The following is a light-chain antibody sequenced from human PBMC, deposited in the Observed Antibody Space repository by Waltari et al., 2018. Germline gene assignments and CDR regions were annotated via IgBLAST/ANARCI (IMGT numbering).Light chain of an antibody. J-gene: IGKJ3*01. CDR1: QSISRW. CDR3: QHYNSFSALFT. Sequence: DIQMTQPPSTVSASVGDRVTITFRASQSISRWLAWYQQKPGKAPKLLIHKASSLQSGVPSRFSGSGSATEFTLNITSLQPDDFATYYCQHYNSFSALFTFGPGTQVDIK. V-gene: IGKV1-5*03. CDR2: KAS.